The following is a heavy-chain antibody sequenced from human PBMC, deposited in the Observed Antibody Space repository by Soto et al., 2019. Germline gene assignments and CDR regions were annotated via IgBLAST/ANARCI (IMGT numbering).Heavy chain of an antibody. V-gene: IGHV3-30*03. Sequence: GVSLRLSCVASGFTINRFGMEWVRQAPGKGLEWVALISSDGRNEYYSDSVKGRFTISRDMSKNTVYLQMNSLRVEDTAVYYCASVADYWGQGTLVNVSS. D-gene: IGHD2-21*01. CDR3: ASVADY. CDR1: GFTINRFG. CDR2: ISSDGRNE. J-gene: IGHJ4*02.